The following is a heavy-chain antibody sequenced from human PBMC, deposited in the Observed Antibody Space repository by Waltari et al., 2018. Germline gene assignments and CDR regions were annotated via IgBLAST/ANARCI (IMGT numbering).Heavy chain of an antibody. CDR1: GYTFTXYX. CDR2: INPNXGGT. CDR3: ARXYXXXYYYYYMXV. J-gene: IGHJ6*03. V-gene: IGHV1-2*02. Sequence: QLVQSGAEVKKPGASVKVSCKASGYTFTXYXMHWVRQAPGQGLEWMXWINPNXGGTNYAQKXXXXXTXTRDXSISTAYMEXSXLRSDDXXVYYCARXYXXXYYYYYMXVWGKGTXXXISS.